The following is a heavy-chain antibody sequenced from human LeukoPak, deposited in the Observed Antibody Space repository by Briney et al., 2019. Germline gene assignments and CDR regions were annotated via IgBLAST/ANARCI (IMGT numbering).Heavy chain of an antibody. CDR3: ATDLGSQDAFYF. Sequence: SETLSLTCTVSGCTVSSGSYYWIWLPQAPGQGLEWIGYIYYSGSTNYNPSHESRVTISVATSKTQFSLKRSSVTATDPAVYYCATDLGSQDAFYFWGQGKMVTVSA. CDR2: IYYSGST. CDR1: GCTVSSGSYY. V-gene: IGHV4-61*01. J-gene: IGHJ3*01. D-gene: IGHD2-15*01.